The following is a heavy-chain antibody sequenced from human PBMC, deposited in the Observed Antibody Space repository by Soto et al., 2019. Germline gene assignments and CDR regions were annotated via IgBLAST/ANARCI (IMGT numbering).Heavy chain of an antibody. Sequence: AGESLKISCKGSGYTFTNYWITWVRQMPGKGLEWMGRIDPSDSYVNYSPSFQGHVTISADKSISTAYLQWSSLKASDTAMYYCGRVRVDKAEGWFDPWGQGTLVTVSS. CDR2: IDPSDSYV. CDR1: GYTFTNYW. J-gene: IGHJ5*02. CDR3: GRVRVDKAEGWFDP. V-gene: IGHV5-10-1*01. D-gene: IGHD2-15*01.